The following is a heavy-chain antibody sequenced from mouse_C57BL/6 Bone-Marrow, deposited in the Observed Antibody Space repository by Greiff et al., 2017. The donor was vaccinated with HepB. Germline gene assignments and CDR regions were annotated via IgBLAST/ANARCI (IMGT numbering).Heavy chain of an antibody. J-gene: IGHJ3*01. V-gene: IGHV1-69*01. CDR3: ARGALLLRY. D-gene: IGHD1-1*01. CDR1: GYTFTSYW. CDR2: IDPSDSYT. Sequence: QVQLQQSGAELVMPGASVKLSCKASGYTFTSYWMHWVKQRPGQGLEWIGEIDPSDSYTNYNQKFKGKSTLTVDKSSSTAYMQLSSLTSEDSAVYYCARGALLLRYRGQGTLVTVSA.